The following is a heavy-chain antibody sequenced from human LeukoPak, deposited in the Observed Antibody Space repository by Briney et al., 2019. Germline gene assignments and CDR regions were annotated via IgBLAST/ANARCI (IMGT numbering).Heavy chain of an antibody. Sequence: SETLSLTCIVSGDFISSSRYYWGWIRQPPGKGLEWIGSISYSGSTYYNPSLKSRVTISVDTSKNQFSLKLSSVTAADTAVYYCARETTEDAFDIWGQGTMVTVSS. CDR3: ARETTEDAFDI. D-gene: IGHD4-17*01. CDR2: ISYSGST. V-gene: IGHV4-39*07. CDR1: GDFISSSRYY. J-gene: IGHJ3*02.